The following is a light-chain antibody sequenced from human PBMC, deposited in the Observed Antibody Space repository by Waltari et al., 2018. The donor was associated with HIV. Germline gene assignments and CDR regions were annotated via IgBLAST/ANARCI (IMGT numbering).Light chain of an antibody. CDR2: WAT. CDR1: QTVLYSSNKKNF. V-gene: IGKV4-1*01. CDR3: QQYYSTPYT. Sequence: DIVMTQSPDSLAVPLGERATLPCNSSQTVLYSSNKKNFLSWYQQKPGQPPKLLISWATTRDSGVPDRFSGSGSGTDFTLTVSSLQAEDVAFYYCQQYYSTPYTFGRGTKV. J-gene: IGKJ2*01.